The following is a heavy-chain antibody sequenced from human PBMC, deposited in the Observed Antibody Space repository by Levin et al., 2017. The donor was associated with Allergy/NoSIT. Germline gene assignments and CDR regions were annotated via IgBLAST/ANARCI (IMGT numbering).Heavy chain of an antibody. V-gene: IGHV3-30-3*01. CDR3: ASHFRDLDY. CDR1: GFYFSNYA. Sequence: GESLKISCAASGFYFSNYAMDWVRQAPGKGLEWVAVISKDGGTKFYADSVKGRFTISRDNSRNTLGLQMNSLRVEDTAVYYCASHFRDLDYWGQGTLVTVSS. J-gene: IGHJ4*02. CDR2: ISKDGGTK.